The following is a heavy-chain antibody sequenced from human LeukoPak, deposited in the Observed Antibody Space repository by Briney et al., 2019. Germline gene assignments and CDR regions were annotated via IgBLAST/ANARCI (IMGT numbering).Heavy chain of an antibody. CDR3: ARDAPDMVRGGIDY. CDR1: GFTFSSYW. V-gene: IGHV3-7*03. CDR2: IKQDGSEK. Sequence: GGSLRLSCAASGFTFSSYWMSWVRQAPGKGLEWVANIKQDGSEKYYVDSVKGRFTISRDNVKNSLYLQMNSLRAEDTAVYYCARDAPDMVRGGIDYWGQGTLVTVSS. D-gene: IGHD3-10*01. J-gene: IGHJ4*02.